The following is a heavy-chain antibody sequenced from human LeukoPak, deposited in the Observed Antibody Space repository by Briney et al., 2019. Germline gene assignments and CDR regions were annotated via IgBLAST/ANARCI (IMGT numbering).Heavy chain of an antibody. CDR3: AKGKATVTHEYYFDY. D-gene: IGHD4-17*01. Sequence: GGSLRLSCAASGFTFSDYYMSWIRQAPGKGLEWVAFIRYDGSNKYYADSVKGRFTISRDNSKNTLYLQMNSLRAEDTAVYYCAKGKATVTHEYYFDYWGQGTLVTVSS. V-gene: IGHV3-30*02. J-gene: IGHJ4*02. CDR2: IRYDGSNK. CDR1: GFTFSDYY.